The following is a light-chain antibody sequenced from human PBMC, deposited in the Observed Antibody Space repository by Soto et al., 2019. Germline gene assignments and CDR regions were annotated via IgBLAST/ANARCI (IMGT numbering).Light chain of an antibody. J-gene: IGKJ1*01. CDR1: QTIGNW. CDR3: QQYKDYPT. CDR2: DAS. V-gene: IGKV1-5*01. Sequence: DIQVTQSPSTLSASVGDTVTITCRTSQTIGNWLAWYQQKPGKAPNLLISDASTLQSGVPSRFSGSGSGSDFTLTISGLQRDDSATYYCQQYKDYPTFGQGTKVDIK.